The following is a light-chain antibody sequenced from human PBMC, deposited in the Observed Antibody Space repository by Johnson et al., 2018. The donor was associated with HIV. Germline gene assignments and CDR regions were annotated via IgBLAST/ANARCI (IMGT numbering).Light chain of an antibody. V-gene: IGLV1-51*02. J-gene: IGLJ1*01. CDR1: SSNIGNNY. Sequence: LTQPPSVSAAPGQKVTISCSGSSSNIGNNYVSWYQQLPGTAPKLLIYENNKRPSGIPDRFSGSKSGTSATLGITGLQTGDEADYYCGTWDSSLREVFGTGTKVTVL. CDR3: GTWDSSLREV. CDR2: ENN.